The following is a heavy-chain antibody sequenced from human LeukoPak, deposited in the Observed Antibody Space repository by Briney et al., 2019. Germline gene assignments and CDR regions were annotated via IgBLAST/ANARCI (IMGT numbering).Heavy chain of an antibody. J-gene: IGHJ6*02. CDR1: GYILTELS. CDR3: AISSPLGGSSAGYYYYYYGMDV. D-gene: IGHD6-6*01. Sequence: ASVKVSCKVSGYILTELSMHWVRQAPGKGLEWMGGFDPEDGETIYAQKFQGRVTMTEDTSTDTAYMELSSLRSEDTAVYYCAISSPLGGSSAGYYYYYYGMDVWGQGTTVTVSS. V-gene: IGHV1-24*01. CDR2: FDPEDGET.